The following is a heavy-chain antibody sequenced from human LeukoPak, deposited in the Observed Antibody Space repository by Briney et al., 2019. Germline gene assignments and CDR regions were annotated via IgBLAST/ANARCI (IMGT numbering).Heavy chain of an antibody. V-gene: IGHV3-7*03. Sequence: PGGSLRLSCAASGFTFGRYWMSWVRQAPGKGLEWVANIKQDGSENYYVDSVKGRFTISKDNAKNSLYLQMNSLRAEDTALYHCARNNGMDVWGQGTTVTVSS. CDR2: IKQDGSEN. CDR3: ARNNGMDV. J-gene: IGHJ6*02. CDR1: GFTFGRYW.